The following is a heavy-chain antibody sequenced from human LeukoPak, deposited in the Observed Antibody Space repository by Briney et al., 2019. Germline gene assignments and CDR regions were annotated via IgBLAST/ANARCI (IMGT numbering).Heavy chain of an antibody. CDR1: VASLSVSGRN. J-gene: IGHJ5*02. V-gene: IGHV4-39*01. D-gene: IGHD3-9*01. Sequence: SETLSLSSTLSVASLSVSGRNWGSVRQPPGDRLGCIASIYYSGSTYYSPSLESRVPMSVDTSKNQFSLKLSTLTATDTAVYYCLSGHDNAFDPWGQGTLVTVSP. CDR3: LSGHDNAFDP. CDR2: IYYSGST.